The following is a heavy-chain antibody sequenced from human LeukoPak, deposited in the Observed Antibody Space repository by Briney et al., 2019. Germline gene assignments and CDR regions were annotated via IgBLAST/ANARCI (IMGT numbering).Heavy chain of an antibody. CDR3: ARGYYYYATRVNFAY. CDR1: GYTFTSYY. CDR2: INPSGGST. Sequence: ASVKVSCKSSGYTFTSYYMHWVRQAPGQGLDWMGIINPSGGSTSYAQKFQGRVTMTRATSTSTVYMELSSLRSEDPAVYYCARGYYYYATRVNFAYWGQGTLVTVHS. D-gene: IGHD3-10*01. V-gene: IGHV1-46*01. J-gene: IGHJ4*02.